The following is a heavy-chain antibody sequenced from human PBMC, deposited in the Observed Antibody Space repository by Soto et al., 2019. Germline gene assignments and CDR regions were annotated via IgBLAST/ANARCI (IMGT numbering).Heavy chain of an antibody. Sequence: GGSLRLSCAASGFTFSSYDMHWVRQAPGKGLEWVAVISYDGSNKYYADSVKGRFTISRDNSKNTLYLQMNSLRAEDTAVYYCAKDVAKRRYCSSTSCYWYWGQGTLVTVSS. CDR3: AKDVAKRRYCSSTSCYWY. CDR1: GFTFSSYD. V-gene: IGHV3-30*18. CDR2: ISYDGSNK. J-gene: IGHJ4*02. D-gene: IGHD2-2*01.